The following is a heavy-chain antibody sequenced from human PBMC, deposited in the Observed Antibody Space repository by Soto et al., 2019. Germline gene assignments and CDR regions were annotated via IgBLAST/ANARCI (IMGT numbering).Heavy chain of an antibody. CDR1: GFTFSRYS. D-gene: IGHD4-17*01. J-gene: IGHJ4*02. CDR2: ISTSGSTI. CDR3: ARDRYGDYDLDY. Sequence: EVQLVESGGGLVQPGGSLRLSCAASGFTFSRYSMNWVRQAPGKGLEWVSYISTSGSTIYYADSVRGRFTISRDYAKNSLYLQMNSLTDEDTAVYYCARDRYGDYDLDYWGQGTLVTVSS. V-gene: IGHV3-48*02.